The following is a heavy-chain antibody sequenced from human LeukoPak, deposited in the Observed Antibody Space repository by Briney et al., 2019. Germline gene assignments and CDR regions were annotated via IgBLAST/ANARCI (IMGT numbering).Heavy chain of an antibody. V-gene: IGHV3-43D*03. CDR2: ISWDGGSA. J-gene: IGHJ4*02. D-gene: IGHD3-22*01. Sequence: GGSLRLSCAASGFTVSSNYMSWVRQAPGKGMEWVSLISWDGGSAYYADSVKGRFTISRDTSKNSLYLQMNSLRAEDTALYYCAKERDSSGSTLDYWGQGTLVTVSS. CDR3: AKERDSSGSTLDY. CDR1: GFTVSSNY.